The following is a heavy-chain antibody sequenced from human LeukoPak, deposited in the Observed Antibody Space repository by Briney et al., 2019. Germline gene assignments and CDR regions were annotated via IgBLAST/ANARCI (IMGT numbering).Heavy chain of an antibody. Sequence: ASVKVSCKASGYTFTSYDIHWVRPATGQGLEWMGWMNPNSGNTGYAQKFQGRVTMTRNTSISTAYMELSSLRSEDTAVYYCARRYSSSWYGGYSWFDPWGQGTLVTVSS. CDR2: MNPNSGNT. CDR3: ARRYSSSWYGGYSWFDP. CDR1: GYTFTSYD. V-gene: IGHV1-8*01. D-gene: IGHD6-13*01. J-gene: IGHJ5*02.